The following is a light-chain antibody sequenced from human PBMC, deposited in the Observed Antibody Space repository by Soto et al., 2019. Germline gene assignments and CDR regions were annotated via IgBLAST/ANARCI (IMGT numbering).Light chain of an antibody. J-gene: IGLJ2*01. CDR3: SSYATTTHVL. CDR2: EVN. Sequence: QSALTQPASVSGSPGQSITISCTGTSSDVGAYNYVSWYQQHPGKAPQLMIYEVNNRPSGVSNRFSGSKSGNTASLTISGLQAEDEADYYCSSYATTTHVLFGGGTQLTVL. V-gene: IGLV2-14*01. CDR1: SSDVGAYNY.